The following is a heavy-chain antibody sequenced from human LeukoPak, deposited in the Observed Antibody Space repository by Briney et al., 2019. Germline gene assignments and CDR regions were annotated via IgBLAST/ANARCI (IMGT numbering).Heavy chain of an antibody. D-gene: IGHD2-8*01. CDR3: ARDRDIVLGVYALRGWFDP. J-gene: IGHJ5*02. V-gene: IGHV1-2*02. Sequence: ASVKVSCKASGYTFTGYHMHWVRQAPGQGLEWMGSINPNSGSTYYAQKFRGRVTMTRDTSITTAYMELSRLTSDDTAVYYCARDRDIVLGVYALRGWFDPWGKEPRVTVP. CDR1: GYTFTGYH. CDR2: INPNSGST.